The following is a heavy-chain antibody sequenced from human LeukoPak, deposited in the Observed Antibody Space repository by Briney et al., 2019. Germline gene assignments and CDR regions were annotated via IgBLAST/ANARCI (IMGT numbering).Heavy chain of an antibody. D-gene: IGHD3-10*01. CDR2: INQNGNEK. CDR1: GFTFRSYW. CDR3: ARVRGDYYLDY. J-gene: IGHJ4*02. Sequence: GGSLRLSCAASGFTFRSYWMTWVRQAPGKGLEWVANINQNGNEKYYLDSVKGRFTVSRDNAKNSLYLQMTYLRAEDTAVYYCARVRGDYYLDYWGQGTLVTVSS. V-gene: IGHV3-7*04.